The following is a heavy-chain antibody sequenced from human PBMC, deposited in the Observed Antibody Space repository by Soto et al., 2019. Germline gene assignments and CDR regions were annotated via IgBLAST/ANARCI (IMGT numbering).Heavy chain of an antibody. CDR1: DFTFSSYL. CDR3: ARARQFTTFGMVFFAY. CDR2: IKKDGSEK. Sequence: EVQLVESGGCLVQPGGSLRLSCVASDFTFSSYLMAWVRQAPGKGLEWVATIKKDGSEKNYVDSVKGRFTISRDHDKNSVSMQVNSLRAEDTAVYYCARARQFTTFGMVFFAYWGQGTLVTVSS. J-gene: IGHJ4*02. V-gene: IGHV3-7*01. D-gene: IGHD3-3*01.